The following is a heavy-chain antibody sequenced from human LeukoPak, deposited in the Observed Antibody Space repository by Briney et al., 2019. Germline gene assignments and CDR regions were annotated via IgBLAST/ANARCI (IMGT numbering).Heavy chain of an antibody. CDR2: IYYSGST. V-gene: IGHV4-39*01. Sequence: VKPSETLSLTCTVSGGSISSSSYYWGWIRQPPGKGLEWIGSIYYSGSTYYNPSLKSRVTISVDTSKNQFSLKLSSVTAADTAVYYCEMTTGRYDSSGYLGAFDIWGQGTMVTVSS. J-gene: IGHJ3*02. CDR3: EMTTGRYDSSGYLGAFDI. D-gene: IGHD3-22*01. CDR1: GGSISSSSYY.